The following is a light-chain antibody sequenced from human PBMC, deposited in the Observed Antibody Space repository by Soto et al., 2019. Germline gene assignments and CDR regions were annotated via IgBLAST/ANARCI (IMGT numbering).Light chain of an antibody. J-gene: IGKJ5*01. CDR1: QTITSPY. CDR3: EHYTSSPPVT. Sequence: FVLTQSPGTLSLSPGERVTLSCRASQTITSPYLAWYQQKPGQAPRLLIYGASSRAPGIPDRFSGSGSGTDFSLNISRVEPEDFAVYYCEHYTSSPPVTFGQGTRLEI. V-gene: IGKV3-20*01. CDR2: GAS.